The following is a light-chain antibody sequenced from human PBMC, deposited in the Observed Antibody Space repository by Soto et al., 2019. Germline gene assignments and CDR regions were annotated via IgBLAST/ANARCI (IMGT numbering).Light chain of an antibody. CDR3: QQHSNWPLT. CDR1: QSVSSN. V-gene: IGKV3-15*01. Sequence: EIVMTHSPATLSVSPGERATLSCMASQSVSSNLAWYQQKPGQAPRLLIYGASTRATGIPARFSGSGSGTEFTLTISSLQSEDFAVYYCQQHSNWPLTFGGGTKVDIK. J-gene: IGKJ4*01. CDR2: GAS.